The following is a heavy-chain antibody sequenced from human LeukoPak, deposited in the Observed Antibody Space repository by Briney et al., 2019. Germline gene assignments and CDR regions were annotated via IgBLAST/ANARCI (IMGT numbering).Heavy chain of an antibody. CDR1: GFTFSSYA. CDR2: ISGSGGNT. V-gene: IGHV3-23*01. D-gene: IGHD1-26*01. CDR3: ARGGSYYEWDY. J-gene: IGHJ4*02. Sequence: GGSLRLSCAASGFTFSSYAMSWVRQAPGKGLEWVSAISGSGGNTYYADSVKGRFTISRDNSKNTLYLQMNSLRAEDTAVYYCARGGSYYEWDYWGQGTVVTVSS.